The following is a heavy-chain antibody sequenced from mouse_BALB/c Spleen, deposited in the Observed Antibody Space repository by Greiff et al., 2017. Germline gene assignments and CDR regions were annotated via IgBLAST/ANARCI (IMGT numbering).Heavy chain of an antibody. CDR3: ARYGNYGYAMDY. CDR1: GFSLTSYG. Sequence: VQLKQSGPGLVQPSQSLSITCTVSGFSLTSYGVHWVRQSPGKGLEWLGVIWSGGSTDYNATFISRLSISKDNSKGQVFFKMNSLQANDTAIYYCARYGNYGYAMDYWGQGTSVTVSS. J-gene: IGHJ4*01. CDR2: IWSGGST. D-gene: IGHD2-10*02. V-gene: IGHV2-2*02.